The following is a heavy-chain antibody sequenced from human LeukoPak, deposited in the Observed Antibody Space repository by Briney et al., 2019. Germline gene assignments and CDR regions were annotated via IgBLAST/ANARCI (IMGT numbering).Heavy chain of an antibody. CDR1: GFTFSSYW. V-gene: IGHV3-7*03. Sequence: GGSLRLSCAASGFTFSSYWMSWVRQAPGKGLEWVANIKQDGSEKYYVDSVKGRFTISRDNAKNSLYLQMNSLRAEDTALDYCAKDIRGYGDYEGGFDYWGQGTLVTVSS. CDR3: AKDIRGYGDYEGGFDY. J-gene: IGHJ4*02. D-gene: IGHD4-17*01. CDR2: IKQDGSEK.